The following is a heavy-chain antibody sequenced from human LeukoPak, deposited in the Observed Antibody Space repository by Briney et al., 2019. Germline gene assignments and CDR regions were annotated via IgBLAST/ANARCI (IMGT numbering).Heavy chain of an antibody. D-gene: IGHD6-13*01. CDR2: ISGFGGST. V-gene: IGHV3-23*01. J-gene: IGHJ4*02. CDR1: GFTFNNYA. CDR3: ARRSGSSWSSFDY. Sequence: QAGGSLRLSCAASGFTFNNYAMNWVRQAPGKGLEWVSGISGFGGSTYYAPSVKGRLTISRDNFGYMLYLHLDSLRVEDTAIYYCARRSGSSWSSFDYWGQGALVTVSS.